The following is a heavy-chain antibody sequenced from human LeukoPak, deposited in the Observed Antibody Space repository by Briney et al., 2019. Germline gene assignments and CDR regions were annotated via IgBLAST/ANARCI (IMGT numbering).Heavy chain of an antibody. J-gene: IGHJ5*02. CDR1: GGSISSGDCC. V-gene: IGHV4-30-4*01. CDR3: AREREDYYDSSGYKT. D-gene: IGHD3-22*01. Sequence: AQTLSLTCTVSGGSISSGDCCWRWIRQPPGKGLEWIGYIYYSGSTYYNPSLKSRVTISVDTSKNQFSLKLRSVTAADTAVYYCAREREDYYDSSGYKTWGQGTLVTVSS. CDR2: IYYSGST.